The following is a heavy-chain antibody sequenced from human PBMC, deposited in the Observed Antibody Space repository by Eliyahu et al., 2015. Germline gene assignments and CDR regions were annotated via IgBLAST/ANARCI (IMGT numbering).Heavy chain of an antibody. CDR1: GDSVSINGYY. CDR2: TYHGGNT. CDR3: ARGSSDDWFDP. Sequence: QVQLQESGPGLVKPSQTLSLTCTVSGDSVSINGYYWGWIRQRPGKGLEWIGYTYHGGNTYYNPSLKSRAAISIDTSGIKFSLELSSMTAADTAVYYCARGSSDDWFDPWGRGTLVTVSS. J-gene: IGHJ5*02. V-gene: IGHV4-31*03. D-gene: IGHD3-22*01.